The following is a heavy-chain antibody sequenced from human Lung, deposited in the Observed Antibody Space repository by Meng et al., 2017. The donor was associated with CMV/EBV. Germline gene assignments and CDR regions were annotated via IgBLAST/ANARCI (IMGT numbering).Heavy chain of an antibody. CDR2: INRNGGSK. CDR3: ARRRELFYFDY. CDR1: GFTFDDYG. J-gene: IGHJ4*02. D-gene: IGHD1-7*01. Sequence: SCAASGFTFDDYGMAWVRQAPGKGLEWVSGINRNGGSKGYVDSVKGRFTISRDNAKNSLHLQMNSLRAEDTAFYYCARRRELFYFDYWGQGSLVXVSS. V-gene: IGHV3-20*04.